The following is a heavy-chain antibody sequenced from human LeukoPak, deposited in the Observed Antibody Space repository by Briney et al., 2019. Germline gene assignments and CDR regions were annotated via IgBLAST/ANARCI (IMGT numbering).Heavy chain of an antibody. V-gene: IGHV1-18*01. CDR3: ARDQVGAAFDY. CDR1: GGTFSSYA. D-gene: IGHD1-26*01. Sequence: ASVKVSCKASGGTFSSYAISWVRQAPGQGLEWMGWISAYNGNTNYAQRLQGRVTMTTDTSTSTAYMELRSLRSDDTAVYYCARDQVGAAFDYWGQGTLVTVSS. J-gene: IGHJ4*02. CDR2: ISAYNGNT.